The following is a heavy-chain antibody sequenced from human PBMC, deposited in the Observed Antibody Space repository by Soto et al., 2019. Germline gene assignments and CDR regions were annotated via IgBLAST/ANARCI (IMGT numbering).Heavy chain of an antibody. CDR2: IWYDGSNK. D-gene: IGHD3-22*01. Sequence: QVQLVESGGGVVQPGRSLRLSCAASGFTFSSYGMHWVRQAPGKGLAWGAVIWYDGSNKYYADSVKGRFTISRDNSKNTLYLQMTSLRAEDTAVYYCARDYDSSGYPRYYFDYWGQGTLVTVSS. V-gene: IGHV3-33*01. CDR3: ARDYDSSGYPRYYFDY. CDR1: GFTFSSYG. J-gene: IGHJ4*02.